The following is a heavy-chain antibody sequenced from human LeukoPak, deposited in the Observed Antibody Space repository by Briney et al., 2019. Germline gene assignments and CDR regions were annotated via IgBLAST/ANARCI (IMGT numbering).Heavy chain of an antibody. J-gene: IGHJ4*02. CDR2: INHSGST. V-gene: IGHV4-34*01. Sequence: SETLSLTCAVYGGSFSGYYWSWLRQPPGKGLEWIGEINHSGSTNYNPSLKSRVTISVDTSKNQFSLKLSSVTAADTAVYYCARASGYYEFDYWGQGTLVTVSS. CDR3: ARASGYYEFDY. D-gene: IGHD3-3*01. CDR1: GGSFSGYY.